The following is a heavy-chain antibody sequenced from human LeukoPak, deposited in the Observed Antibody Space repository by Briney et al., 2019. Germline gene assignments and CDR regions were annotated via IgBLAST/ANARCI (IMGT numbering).Heavy chain of an antibody. Sequence: TSETLSLTCAVYGGSFSGYYWSWIRQPPGKGLEWIGEINHSGSTNYNPSLKSRVTISVDTSKTPFSLKLSSVTAADTAVYYCARGRRRATVTRYYYMDVWGKGTTVTVSS. V-gene: IGHV4-34*01. CDR1: GGSFSGYY. CDR3: ARGRRRATVTRYYYMDV. D-gene: IGHD4-11*01. CDR2: INHSGST. J-gene: IGHJ6*03.